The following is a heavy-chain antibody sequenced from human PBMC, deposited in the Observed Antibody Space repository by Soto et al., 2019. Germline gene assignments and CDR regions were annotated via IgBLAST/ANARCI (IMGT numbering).Heavy chain of an antibody. CDR2: VSYDGRDK. CDR1: GFTFSSYA. CDR3: AREALSTGISDMDV. Sequence: PGGSLRLSCAASGFTFSSYAMNWVRQAPGKGLEWVAIVSYDGRDKLYADSVRGRFTISRDNSKNTVYLEMNSLRVEDTAVFYCAREALSTGISDMDVWGQGTTVTVSS. V-gene: IGHV3-30*04. J-gene: IGHJ6*02. D-gene: IGHD3-10*01.